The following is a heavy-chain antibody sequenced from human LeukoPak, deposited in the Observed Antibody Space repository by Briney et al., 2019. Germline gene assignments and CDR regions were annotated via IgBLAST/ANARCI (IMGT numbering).Heavy chain of an antibody. CDR1: GYTFTSYG. D-gene: IGHD3-10*01. Sequence: ASVKVSCKASGYTFTSYGISWVRQAPGQGLEWMGWISAYNGNTNYAQKLQGRVTMTTDTSTSTAYMELRSLRSDDTAVYYCARDLLWFGESDPGIDYWGQGTLVTVSS. J-gene: IGHJ4*02. CDR2: ISAYNGNT. V-gene: IGHV1-18*04. CDR3: ARDLLWFGESDPGIDY.